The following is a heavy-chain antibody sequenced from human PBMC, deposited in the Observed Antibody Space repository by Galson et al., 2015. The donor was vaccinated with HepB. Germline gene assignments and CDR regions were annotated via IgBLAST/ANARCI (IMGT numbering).Heavy chain of an antibody. J-gene: IGHJ3*02. CDR1: GFTVSSNY. D-gene: IGHD3-22*01. CDR2: IYSGGST. CDR3: AREGCDSSGYYGCRSVPPQPDAFDI. Sequence: SLRLSCAASGFTVSSNYMSWVRQAPGKGLEWVSVIYSGGSTYYADSVKGRFTISRDNSKSTLYLQMNSLRAEDTAVYYCAREGCDSSGYYGCRSVPPQPDAFDIWGQGTMVTVSS. V-gene: IGHV3-66*02.